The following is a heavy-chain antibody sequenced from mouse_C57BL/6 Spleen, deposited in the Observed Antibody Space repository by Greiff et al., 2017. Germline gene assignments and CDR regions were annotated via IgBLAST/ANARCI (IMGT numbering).Heavy chain of an antibody. CDR1: GYTFTSYT. V-gene: IGHV1-4*01. D-gene: IGHD2-4*01. CDR3: AIYDYDPYYYAMDY. CDR2: INPSSGFP. Sequence: QVQLQQSGAELARPGASVKMSCKASGYTFTSYTMHWVKQRPGQGLEWIGYINPSSGFPKYNQKFKDKASLTADKSSSTAYMQRSSLTSEDSAVYYCAIYDYDPYYYAMDYWGQGTSVTVSS. J-gene: IGHJ4*01.